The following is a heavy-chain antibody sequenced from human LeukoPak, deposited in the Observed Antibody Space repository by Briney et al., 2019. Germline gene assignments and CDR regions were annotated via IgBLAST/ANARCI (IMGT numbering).Heavy chain of an antibody. J-gene: IGHJ4*02. CDR1: GGSISSYY. CDR2: IYYSGST. Sequence: SETLSLTCTVSGGSISSYYWSWIRQPPGKGLEWIGYIYYSGSTNYNPSLKSRVTISVDTSKNQFSLKLSSVTAADTAVYYCARHELMGQYVYWGQGTLVTVSS. V-gene: IGHV4-59*08. D-gene: IGHD1-1*01. CDR3: ARHELMGQYVY.